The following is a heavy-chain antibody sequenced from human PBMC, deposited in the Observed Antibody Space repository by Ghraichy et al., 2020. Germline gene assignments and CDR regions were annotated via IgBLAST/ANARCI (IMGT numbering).Heavy chain of an antibody. CDR2: ISWNSGSI. CDR1: GFTFDDYA. D-gene: IGHD6-19*01. CDR3: AKGSGWYLGYFDY. V-gene: IGHV3-9*01. Sequence: SLRLSCAASGFTFDDYAMHWVRQAPGKGLEWVSGISWNSGSIGYADSVKGRFTISRDNAKNSLYLQMNSLRAEDTALYYCAKGSGWYLGYFDYWGQGTLVTVSS. J-gene: IGHJ4*02.